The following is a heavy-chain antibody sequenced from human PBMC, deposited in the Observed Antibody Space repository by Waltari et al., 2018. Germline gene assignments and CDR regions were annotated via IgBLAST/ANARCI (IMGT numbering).Heavy chain of an antibody. Sequence: QVQLVQSGAEVKKPGSSVKVSCKASGGTFSSYAISWVRQAHGHGREWMGGIIPSLGRSNYAQTSQCRDTLTADKATRTAYMELSSLRSEDTAVYYCARDRDNSSSWYDPLDYWGQGTLVTVSS. D-gene: IGHD6-13*01. CDR1: GGTFSSYA. V-gene: IGHV1-69*04. CDR3: ARDRDNSSSWYDPLDY. J-gene: IGHJ4*02. CDR2: IIPSLGRS.